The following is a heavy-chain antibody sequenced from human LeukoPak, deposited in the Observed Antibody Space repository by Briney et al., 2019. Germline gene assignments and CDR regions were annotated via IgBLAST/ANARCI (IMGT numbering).Heavy chain of an antibody. CDR2: ISGSGGST. D-gene: IGHD2-15*01. J-gene: IGHJ3*02. V-gene: IGHV3-23*01. Sequence: GGSLRLSCAASGFTFSSYGMSWVRQAPGKGLEWVSAISGSGGSTYYADSVKGRFTISRDNSKNTLYLQMNSLRAEDTAVYYCAKGGCSGGSCYHDAFDIWGQGTMVTVSS. CDR1: GFTFSSYG. CDR3: AKGGCSGGSCYHDAFDI.